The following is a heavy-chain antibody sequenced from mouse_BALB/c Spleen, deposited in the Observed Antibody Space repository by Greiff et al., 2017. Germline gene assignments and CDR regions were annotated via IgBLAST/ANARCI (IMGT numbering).Heavy chain of an antibody. CDR2: IYPGDGDT. V-gene: IGHV1-87*01. J-gene: IGHJ4*01. CDR3: ARDPYGNYEMDY. CDR1: GYTFTSYW. D-gene: IGHD2-10*02. Sequence: QVQLQQSGAELARPGASVKLSCKASGYTFTSYWMQWVKQRPGQGLEWIGAIYPGDGDTRYTQKFKGKATLTADKSSSTAYMQLSSLASEDSAVYYCARDPYGNYEMDYWGQGTSVTVSS.